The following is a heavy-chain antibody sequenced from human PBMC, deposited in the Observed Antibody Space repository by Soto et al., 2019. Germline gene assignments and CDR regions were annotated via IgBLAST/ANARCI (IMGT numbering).Heavy chain of an antibody. Sequence: EVQLVESGGGLVKPGGSLRLSCAASGFTFSSYSMNWVRQDPGKGLEWVSSISSSSSYIYYADSVKGRFTISRDNAKNSLYLQMNSLRAEDTAVYYCAREGHYYDSSGYYPPADYWGQGTLVTVSS. CDR1: GFTFSSYS. J-gene: IGHJ4*02. V-gene: IGHV3-21*01. CDR3: AREGHYYDSSGYYPPADY. CDR2: ISSSSSYI. D-gene: IGHD3-22*01.